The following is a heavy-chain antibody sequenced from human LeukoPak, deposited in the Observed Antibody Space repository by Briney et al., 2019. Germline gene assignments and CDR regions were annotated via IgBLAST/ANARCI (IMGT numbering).Heavy chain of an antibody. Sequence: GGSLRLSCAASGFTFSSYAMSWVRQAPGKGLEWVSAISGSGGSTYYADSVKGRFTISRDNSKNTLYLQMSSLRAEDTAVYYCARDLRGDGYYYDSSSVHYFDYWGQGTLVTVSS. CDR1: GFTFSSYA. CDR2: ISGSGGST. V-gene: IGHV3-23*01. D-gene: IGHD3-22*01. CDR3: ARDLRGDGYYYDSSSVHYFDY. J-gene: IGHJ4*02.